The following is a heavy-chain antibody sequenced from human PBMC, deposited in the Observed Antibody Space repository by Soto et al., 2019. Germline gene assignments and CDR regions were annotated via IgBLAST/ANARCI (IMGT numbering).Heavy chain of an antibody. D-gene: IGHD2-15*01. CDR1: GGSISSSSYY. V-gene: IGHV4-39*01. CDR3: ARQNGGGLGYCSGGSCYSDP. CDR2: IYYRGNT. Sequence: SETLSLTCTISGGSISSSSYYWGWIRQPPGMDLEWIGSIYYRGNTYYNPSLKSRVTISIDTSKNQFSLKLSSLTAADTAVYFCARQNGGGLGYCSGGSCYSDPWGQGTRVT. J-gene: IGHJ5*02.